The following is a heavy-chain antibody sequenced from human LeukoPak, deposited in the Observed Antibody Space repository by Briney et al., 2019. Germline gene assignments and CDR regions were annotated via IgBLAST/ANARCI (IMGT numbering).Heavy chain of an antibody. D-gene: IGHD6-19*01. V-gene: IGHV4-59*01. J-gene: IGHJ6*03. Sequence: PSETLSLTCTVYAGSISSYYWSWIRQPPGKGLEWIGYIYYSGSTNYNPSLKSRVTISVDTSKNQFSLKLSSVTAADTAVYYCARRKARAGYYYYMDVWGKGTTVTVSS. CDR1: AGSISSYY. CDR2: IYYSGST. CDR3: ARRKARAGYYYYMDV.